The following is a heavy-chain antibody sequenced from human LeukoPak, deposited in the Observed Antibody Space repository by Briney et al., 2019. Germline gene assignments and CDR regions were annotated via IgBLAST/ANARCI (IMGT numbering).Heavy chain of an antibody. V-gene: IGHV3-21*01. CDR2: ISSSSTYI. CDR1: GFTFSSYS. D-gene: IGHD3-10*01. Sequence: GGSLRLSCAASGFTFSSYSMNWVRQAPGKGLEWVSSISSSSTYIFYADSVRGRFTISRDNAKNSLYLQMNSLRAEDTAVYFCARTRYYYNSRSYGAPYYFDYWGQGTLVTVSS. CDR3: ARTRYYYNSRSYGAPYYFDY. J-gene: IGHJ4*02.